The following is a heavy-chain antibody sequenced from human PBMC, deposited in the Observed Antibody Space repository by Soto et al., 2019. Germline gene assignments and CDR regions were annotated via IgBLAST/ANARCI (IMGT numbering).Heavy chain of an antibody. Sequence: SETLFPTFPVSCGSLSSSSFYLGWVRQPPGKGLEWIGSIYYSGSNYYNQSLKSRVTISVDTSKNQFSLKLSSVTAADTAVYYCARHEYSSSRFDYWGKGTLVTVSS. CDR3: ARHEYSSSRFDY. CDR1: CGSLSSSSFY. CDR2: IYYSGSN. V-gene: IGHV4-39*01. J-gene: IGHJ4*02. D-gene: IGHD6-6*01.